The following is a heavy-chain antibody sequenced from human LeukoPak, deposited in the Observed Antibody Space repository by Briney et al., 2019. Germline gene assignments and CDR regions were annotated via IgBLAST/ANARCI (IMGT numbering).Heavy chain of an antibody. V-gene: IGHV3-11*06. J-gene: IGHJ4*02. CDR3: ALLGGYGDPRGY. Sequence: PGGSLRLSCAASGFTFSDYYMSWIRQAPGKGLEWVSYISSSSYTNYADSVKGRFTISRDNAKNSLYLQMNSLRAEDTAVYYCALLGGYGDPRGYWGQGTLVTVSS. D-gene: IGHD4-17*01. CDR2: ISSSSYT. CDR1: GFTFSDYY.